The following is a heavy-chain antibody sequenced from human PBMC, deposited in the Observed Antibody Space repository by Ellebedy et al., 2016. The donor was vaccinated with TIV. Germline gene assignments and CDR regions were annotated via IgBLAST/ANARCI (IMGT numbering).Heavy chain of an antibody. V-gene: IGHV1-46*01. CDR1: GYTFTRYY. D-gene: IGHD4-23*01. J-gene: IGHJ3*02. CDR3: ARGHYGGNRAFDI. CDR2: IDPSVGGT. Sequence: ASVKVSCKASGYTFTRYYLHWVRQAPGQGLEWVGIIDPSVGGTNYPQSFQGRVTMTRDKSTSTVYMFLNSLRSEDTAVYYCARGHYGGNRAFDIWGQGTMVTVSS.